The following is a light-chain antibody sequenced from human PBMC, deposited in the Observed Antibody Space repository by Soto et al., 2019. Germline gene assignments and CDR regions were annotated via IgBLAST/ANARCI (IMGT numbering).Light chain of an antibody. Sequence: EIVMTQSPATLSVSPGERATLSCRASQSVRSSLAWYQQKPGQAPRLLIYGASTRATGIPARFSGSRSGTEFTLTISSLQSEDFAVYYCQQYNNWPPWTFGQGTKVDIK. J-gene: IGKJ1*01. V-gene: IGKV3-15*01. CDR2: GAS. CDR1: QSVRSS. CDR3: QQYNNWPPWT.